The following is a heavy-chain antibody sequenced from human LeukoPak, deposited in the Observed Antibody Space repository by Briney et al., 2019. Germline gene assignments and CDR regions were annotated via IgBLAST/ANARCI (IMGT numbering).Heavy chain of an antibody. D-gene: IGHD2-8*01. CDR3: ARHLKAGMVFDR. CDR2: IYSSGST. V-gene: IGHV4-4*09. Sequence: PSETLSLTCTVSGGFISSYYWSWLRQPPGKGLEGIGYIYSSGSTNYNPSLKSRVTISVDTSKNLFSLKLSSVTAADTAVYYCARHLKAGMVFDRWGQGTLVTVSS. CDR1: GGFISSYY. J-gene: IGHJ5*02.